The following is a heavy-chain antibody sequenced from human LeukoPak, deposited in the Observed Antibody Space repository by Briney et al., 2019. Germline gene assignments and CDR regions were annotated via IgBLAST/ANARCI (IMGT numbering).Heavy chain of an antibody. Sequence: SETLSLTCTVSGGPISSYYWSWIRQPAGKGLEWIGRIYTSGSTNYNPSLKSRVAMSVDTSKNQFSLKLSSVTAADTAVYYCAITGWEPRPFDYWGQGTLVTVSS. CDR1: GGPISSYY. CDR2: IYTSGST. D-gene: IGHD1-26*01. V-gene: IGHV4-4*07. CDR3: AITGWEPRPFDY. J-gene: IGHJ4*02.